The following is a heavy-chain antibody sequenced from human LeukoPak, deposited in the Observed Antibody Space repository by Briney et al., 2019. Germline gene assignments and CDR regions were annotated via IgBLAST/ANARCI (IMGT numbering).Heavy chain of an antibody. J-gene: IGHJ5*02. Sequence: ASVKVSCKASGGTFSSYAISWVRQAPGQGLEWMGGIIPIFGTANYAQKFQGRVTITADESTSTAYMELSSLRSEDTAVYYCARLGPYYDSSGYGEYNWFDPWGQGTLVTVSS. D-gene: IGHD3-22*01. CDR1: GGTFSSYA. CDR2: IIPIFGTA. V-gene: IGHV1-69*01. CDR3: ARLGPYYDSSGYGEYNWFDP.